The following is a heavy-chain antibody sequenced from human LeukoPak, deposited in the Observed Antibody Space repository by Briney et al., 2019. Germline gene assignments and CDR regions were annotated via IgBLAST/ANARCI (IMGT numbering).Heavy chain of an antibody. J-gene: IGHJ4*02. CDR3: AREGVTAAAGNPLDY. CDR1: GFTFSSYS. D-gene: IGHD6-13*01. CDR2: ISSSSSYI. V-gene: IGHV3-21*01. Sequence: PGGSLRLSCAASGFTFSSYSMNWVRQAPGKGLEWVSSISSSSSYIYYADSVKGRFTISRDNAKNSLYLQMNSLRAEDTAVYYCAREGVTAAAGNPLDYWGQGTLVTVSS.